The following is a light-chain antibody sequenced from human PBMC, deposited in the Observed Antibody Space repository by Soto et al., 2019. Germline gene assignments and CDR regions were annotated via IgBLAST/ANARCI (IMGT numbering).Light chain of an antibody. Sequence: EIVMTQSPATLSVSPGERVTLSCRASQSVSSSLAWYQQKPGQAPRLLIYGASTKATGIPARFSGRGSGTEFTLTISSLQSEDFAVYYCQPYNNWPPFTFGPGTKVDIK. CDR2: GAS. CDR3: QPYNNWPPFT. CDR1: QSVSSS. V-gene: IGKV3-15*01. J-gene: IGKJ3*01.